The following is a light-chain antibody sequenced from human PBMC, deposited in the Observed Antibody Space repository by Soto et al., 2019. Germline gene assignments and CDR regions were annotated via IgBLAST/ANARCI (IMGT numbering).Light chain of an antibody. CDR2: LAS. J-gene: IGKJ1*01. CDR3: HQYGSSVRT. Sequence: EIVLTQSPGTLSLSPGERATLSCRASESVSSGYLAWYQRRPGQAPRLLIYLASTRATGIPDRFSGSGSGTDFTLTISRLEPEDFAVYYCHQYGSSVRTFDQGTKVEIK. V-gene: IGKV3-20*01. CDR1: ESVSSGY.